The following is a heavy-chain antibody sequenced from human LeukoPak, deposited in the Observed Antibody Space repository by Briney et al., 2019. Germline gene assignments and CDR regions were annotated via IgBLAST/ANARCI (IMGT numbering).Heavy chain of an antibody. CDR3: AREIWSGSFDYMDV. Sequence: ASETLSLTCTVPGGSISSYYWSWIRQPPGKGLEWIGYIYYSGSTNYNPSLKSRVTISVDTSENQFSLKLSSVTAADTAVYYCAREIWSGSFDYMDVWGKGTTVTVSS. CDR1: GGSISSYY. CDR2: IYYSGST. J-gene: IGHJ6*03. V-gene: IGHV4-59*01. D-gene: IGHD3-3*01.